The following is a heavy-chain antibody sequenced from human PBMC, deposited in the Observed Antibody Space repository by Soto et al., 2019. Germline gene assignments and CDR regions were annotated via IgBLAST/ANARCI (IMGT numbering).Heavy chain of an antibody. CDR2: IVVGSGNT. D-gene: IGHD1-26*01. CDR1: GFTFTSSA. J-gene: IGHJ4*02. V-gene: IGHV1-58*01. CDR3: AAATWSYVGFDY. Sequence: QMQLVQSGPEVKKPGTSVKVSCKASGFTFTSSAVQWVRQARGQRLEWIGWIVVGSGNTNYAQKFQERVTITRDMSTSTAYMELRSLRSEDTPVYYSAAATWSYVGFDYWGQRTLVTVST.